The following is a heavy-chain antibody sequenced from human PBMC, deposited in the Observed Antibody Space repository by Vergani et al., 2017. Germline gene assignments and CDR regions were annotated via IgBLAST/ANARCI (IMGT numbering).Heavy chain of an antibody. CDR3: ATDAWEDIVVVPAAPWGFDP. CDR1: GFTFDDYA. Sequence: EVQLVESGGGLVQPGRSLRLSCAASGFTFDDYAMHWVRQAPGKGLEWVPGISWNSGSIGYADSVKGRFTISRDNAKNSLYLQMNSLRAEDTALYYCATDAWEDIVVVPAAPWGFDPWGQGTLVTVSS. D-gene: IGHD2-2*01. CDR2: ISWNSGSI. V-gene: IGHV3-9*01. J-gene: IGHJ5*02.